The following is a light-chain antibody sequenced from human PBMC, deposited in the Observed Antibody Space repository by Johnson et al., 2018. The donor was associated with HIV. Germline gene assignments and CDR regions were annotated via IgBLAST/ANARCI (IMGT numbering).Light chain of an antibody. V-gene: IGLV1-51*02. CDR3: GTWDSSLILYV. CDR1: SSNIGNNY. Sequence: QSVLTQPPSVSAAPGQKVTISCSGSSSNIGNNYVSWYQQLPGTAPKLLIYENNKRPSGIPDRFSGSKSGTSATLGLTGLPTGDEADYYCGTWDSSLILYVFGTGTKVTVL. J-gene: IGLJ1*01. CDR2: ENN.